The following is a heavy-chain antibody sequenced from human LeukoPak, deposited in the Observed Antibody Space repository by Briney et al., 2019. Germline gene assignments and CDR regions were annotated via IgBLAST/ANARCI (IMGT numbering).Heavy chain of an antibody. J-gene: IGHJ6*03. D-gene: IGHD3-10*01. Sequence: SETLSLTCTVSGGSISSSSFYWGWIRQPPGKGLEWIGSIYHSGSTYYNPSLKSRVTISVDTSKNQFSLKLSSVTAADTAVFYCAGSDYYYYMDVWGKGTTVTVSS. CDR2: IYHSGST. CDR3: AGSDYYYYMDV. V-gene: IGHV4-39*01. CDR1: GGSISSSSFY.